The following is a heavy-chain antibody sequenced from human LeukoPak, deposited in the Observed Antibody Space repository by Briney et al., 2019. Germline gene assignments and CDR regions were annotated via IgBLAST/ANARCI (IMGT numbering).Heavy chain of an antibody. CDR3: AKVSVYMVNEGFDI. CDR1: GFNFSTNG. V-gene: IGHV3-30*02. Sequence: GGSLRLSCAASGFNFSTNGMHWVRQAPGKGLEWVAFIRYDGSNEYYGDSVKGRFIISRDNSKNTLYLQMNSLTAEDTAVYYCAKVSVYMVNEGFDIWGQGTVVTVSS. CDR2: IRYDGSNE. J-gene: IGHJ3*02. D-gene: IGHD5-18*01.